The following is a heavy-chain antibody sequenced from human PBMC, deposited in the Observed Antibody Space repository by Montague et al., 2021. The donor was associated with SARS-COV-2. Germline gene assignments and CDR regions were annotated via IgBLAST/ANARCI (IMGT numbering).Heavy chain of an antibody. D-gene: IGHD3-10*01. V-gene: IGHV4-39*02. CDR1: SGSIISSGCY. CDR3: ARVVVRGVTTPFDY. J-gene: IGHJ4*02. CDR2: IYYSGTT. Sequence: SETLSLTCSVSSGSIISSGCYWVWIRQPPGKELVWIGNIYYSGTTYYNPSLQSRGTISVDTSKNHLSLRLGSVTAADTAVYFCARVVVRGVTTPFDYWGQGSQVAVSS.